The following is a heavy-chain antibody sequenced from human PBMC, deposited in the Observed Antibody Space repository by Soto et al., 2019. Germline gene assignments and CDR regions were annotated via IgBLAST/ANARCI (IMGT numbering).Heavy chain of an antibody. D-gene: IGHD6-13*01. CDR2: MNPNSGNT. CDR3: ERGYSSTY. CDR1: GYTFTSYD. Sequence: QVQLVQSGAEVKKPGGSVKVSCKASGYTFTSYDINWVRQATGQGLEWMGWMNPNSGNTGYAQKFQGRVTMTRNTAIRTAYMELSSLRSEERAVYYSERGYSSTYWGQGPLVTVSS. J-gene: IGHJ4*02. V-gene: IGHV1-8*01.